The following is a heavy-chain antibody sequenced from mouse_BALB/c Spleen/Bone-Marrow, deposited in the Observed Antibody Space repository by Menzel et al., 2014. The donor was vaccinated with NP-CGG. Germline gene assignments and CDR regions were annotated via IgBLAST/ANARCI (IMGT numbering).Heavy chain of an antibody. Sequence: VQLQQSGAELAKPGTSVKLSCKASGYTFTSHYIYWVKQRPGQGLKWIGEINPNNGGTNFNAKFKSKATLTVDKSSSTAYMQLSSLTSEDSAVYYCTRLSLLRGYFDYWGQGTTLTVSS. CDR2: INPNNGGT. CDR1: GYTFTSHY. V-gene: IGHV1S81*02. CDR3: TRLSLLRGYFDY. D-gene: IGHD1-2*01. J-gene: IGHJ2*01.